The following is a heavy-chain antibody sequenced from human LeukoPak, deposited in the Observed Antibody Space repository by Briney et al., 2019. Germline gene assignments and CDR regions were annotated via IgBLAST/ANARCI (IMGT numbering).Heavy chain of an antibody. D-gene: IGHD3-22*01. Sequence: GGSLRLSCAASGFTFSSYAMSWVRQAPGKGLEWVSVISGSGGSTYYAGSVKGRFTISRDNAKNSLYVQMNSLRDEDTAVYYCARDGGYYDSTPGYWGQGTLVTVSS. J-gene: IGHJ4*02. CDR1: GFTFSSYA. CDR3: ARDGGYYDSTPGY. CDR2: ISGSGGST. V-gene: IGHV3-23*01.